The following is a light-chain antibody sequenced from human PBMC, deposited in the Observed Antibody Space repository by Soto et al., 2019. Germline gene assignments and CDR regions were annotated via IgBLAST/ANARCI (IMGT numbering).Light chain of an antibody. V-gene: IGLV1-40*01. J-gene: IGLJ7*01. CDR3: QAYDNSLRGWV. CDR2: SDF. Sequence: QSALTQPPSVSGAPGQTVTISCTGSSSNFGAGHGVHWFQQVPGTAPKLLIYSDFNRPSGVPARFSGSRSGTSASLAITGLQAEDEATYSCQAYDNSLRGWVFGGGTQLTVL. CDR1: SSNFGAGHG.